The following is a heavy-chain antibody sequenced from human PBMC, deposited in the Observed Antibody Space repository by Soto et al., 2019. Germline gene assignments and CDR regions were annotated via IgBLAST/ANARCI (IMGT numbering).Heavy chain of an antibody. CDR3: ASHSGYDLVYFDY. D-gene: IGHD5-12*01. CDR1: GGSISSYY. CDR2: IYYSGST. J-gene: IGHJ4*02. V-gene: IGHV4-59*08. Sequence: QVQLQESGPGLVKPSETLSLTCTVSGGSISSYYWSWILQPPGKGLEWIGYIYYSGSTNYNPSLKSRVTISVDTSKNQFSLKLSSVTAADTAVYYCASHSGYDLVYFDYWGQGTLVTVSS.